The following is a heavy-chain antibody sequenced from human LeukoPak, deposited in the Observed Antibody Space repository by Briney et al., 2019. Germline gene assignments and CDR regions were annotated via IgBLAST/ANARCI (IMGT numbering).Heavy chain of an antibody. CDR2: IYYSGST. J-gene: IGHJ4*02. V-gene: IGHV4-31*03. CDR3: ARDSRRIGRY. Sequence: SETLSLTCTVSGGSISSGGYYWSWIRQHPGKGLEWIGYIYYSGSTYYNPSLKSRVTISVDTSKNQFSLKLSSVTAADTAVYYCARDSRRIGRYWGQGTLVTVSS. CDR1: GGSISSGGYY.